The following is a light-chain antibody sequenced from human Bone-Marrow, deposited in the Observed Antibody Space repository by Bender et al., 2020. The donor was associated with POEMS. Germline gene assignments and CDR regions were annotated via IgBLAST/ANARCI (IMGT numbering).Light chain of an antibody. CDR1: SSNIGAHA. V-gene: IGLV1-47*01. J-gene: IGLJ2*01. Sequence: QSVLTQPPSASGTPGQRVTISCSGGSSNIGAHAVNWYQHLPGTAPKLLIYRNNQRPSGVPDRFSGSKSGTSASLAISGLRYEDEAVYYCSVWDDNLGAVNFGGGTKLTVL. CDR2: RNN. CDR3: SVWDDNLGAVN.